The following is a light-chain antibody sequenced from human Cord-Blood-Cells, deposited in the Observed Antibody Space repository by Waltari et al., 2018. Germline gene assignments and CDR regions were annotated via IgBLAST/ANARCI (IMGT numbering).Light chain of an antibody. CDR1: QGISSY. Sequence: DIWMTQSPSSLSASVGDRVTITRRASQGISSYLNGYQQTQGKVPKLLIYGASSLQSGVPSRFSGSGSGTDFTLTISSLQPEDFATCYCQQSYSTLTFGPGTKVDIK. J-gene: IGKJ3*01. CDR3: QQSYSTLT. CDR2: GAS. V-gene: IGKV1-39*01.